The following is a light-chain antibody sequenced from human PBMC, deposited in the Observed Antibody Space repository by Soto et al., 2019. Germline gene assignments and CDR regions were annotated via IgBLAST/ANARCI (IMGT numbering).Light chain of an antibody. J-gene: IGKJ1*01. CDR2: GTY. CDR1: QSVSSSY. V-gene: IGKV3-20*01. CDR3: QQSGSSPRT. Sequence: IVLTLSQNTMSLSPGGRATLSCRASQSVSSSYLSWYQQKPGQAPRLLIYGTYSRATGITDRFSGSGSETYCTLNISRLEPEDFEVYYFQQSGSSPRTCGRGTKGEI.